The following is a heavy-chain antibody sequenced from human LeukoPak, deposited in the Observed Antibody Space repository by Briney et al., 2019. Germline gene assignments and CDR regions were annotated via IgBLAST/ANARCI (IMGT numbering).Heavy chain of an antibody. J-gene: IGHJ4*02. V-gene: IGHV3-74*01. D-gene: IGHD3-22*01. CDR3: AMIKEG. CDR1: GFTFSNNW. CDR2: INSDGRTT. Sequence: PGGSLRLSCPASGFTFSNNWMHWVRQAPGKGLVWVSRINSDGRTTTYADSVKGRFTISRDNAKNTLYLQMNSLRAEDTAVYYCAMIKEGWGQGTLVTVSS.